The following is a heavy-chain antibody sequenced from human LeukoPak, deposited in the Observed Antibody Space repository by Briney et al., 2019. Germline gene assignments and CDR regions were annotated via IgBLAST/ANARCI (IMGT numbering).Heavy chain of an antibody. CDR1: GFTFSSYA. CDR3: AREVNYHLDY. J-gene: IGHJ4*02. V-gene: IGHV3-33*08. CDR2: IWYDGSNK. Sequence: GGSLRLSCAASGFTFSSYAMHWVRQAPGKGLEWVAVIWYDGSNKYYADSVKGRFTISRDNSKNTLYLQMNSLRAEDTAVHYCAREVNYHLDYWGQGTLVTVSS. D-gene: IGHD1-7*01.